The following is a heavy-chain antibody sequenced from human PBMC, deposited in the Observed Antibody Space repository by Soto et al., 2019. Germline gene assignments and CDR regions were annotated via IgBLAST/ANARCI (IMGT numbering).Heavy chain of an antibody. CDR2: IYPGDSDT. D-gene: IGHD4-17*01. CDR3: ARQPTVSTNFDY. CDR1: GYSFTTYW. J-gene: IGHJ4*01. V-gene: IGHV5-51*01. Sequence: GESLKISCKGSGYSFTTYWIGWVRQMPGKGLEWMGIIYPGDSDTRYSPSFQGQVTISADKSITTAYLQWGSLKASDTAMYYCARQPTVSTNFDYWGQRTLVTVSS.